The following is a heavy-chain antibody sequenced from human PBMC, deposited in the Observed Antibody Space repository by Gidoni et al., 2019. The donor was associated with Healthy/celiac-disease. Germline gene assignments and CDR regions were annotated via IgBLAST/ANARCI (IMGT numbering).Heavy chain of an antibody. V-gene: IGHV4-39*01. CDR1: GGSISSSSYY. CDR3: ASGAAVAGLYYYGMDV. D-gene: IGHD6-19*01. Sequence: QLQLQESGPGLVKPSETLSLTCTVSGGSISSSSYYWGWIRQPPGKGLEWIGSIYYSGSTYYNPSLKSRVTISVDTSKNQFSLKLSSVTAADTAVYYCASGAAVAGLYYYGMDVWGQGTTVTVSS. J-gene: IGHJ6*02. CDR2: IYYSGST.